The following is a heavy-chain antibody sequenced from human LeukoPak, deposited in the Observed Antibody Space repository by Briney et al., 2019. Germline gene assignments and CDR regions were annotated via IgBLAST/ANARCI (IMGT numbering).Heavy chain of an antibody. CDR2: IYHSGST. Sequence: SQTLSLTCAVSGGSISSGGYSWSWTRQPPGKGLEWIGYIYHSGSTYYNPSLKSRVTISVDRSKNHFSLKLSFVTAADTAVYFCARVNYDILTGQGGWFDPWGQGTLVTVSS. V-gene: IGHV4-30-2*01. J-gene: IGHJ5*02. CDR1: GGSISSGGYS. D-gene: IGHD3-9*01. CDR3: ARVNYDILTGQGGWFDP.